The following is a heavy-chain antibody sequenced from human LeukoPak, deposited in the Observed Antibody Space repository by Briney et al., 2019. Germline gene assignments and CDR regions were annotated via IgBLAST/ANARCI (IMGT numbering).Heavy chain of an antibody. D-gene: IGHD6-13*01. CDR2: IYYSGST. J-gene: IGHJ4*02. CDR3: AREATSSSWLVPRNGYFDY. V-gene: IGHV4-39*07. CDR1: GGSISSSSYY. Sequence: SETLSLTCTVSGGSISSSSYYWGWIRQPPGKGLEWIGSIYYSGSTYYNPSLKSRVTISVDTSKNQFSLKLSSVTAADTAVYYCAREATSSSWLVPRNGYFDYWGQGTLVTVSS.